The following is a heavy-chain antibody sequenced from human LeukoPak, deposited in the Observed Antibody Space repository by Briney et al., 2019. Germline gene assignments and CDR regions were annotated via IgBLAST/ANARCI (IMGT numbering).Heavy chain of an antibody. J-gene: IGHJ6*03. D-gene: IGHD3-3*01. CDR1: GGSISSYY. CDR2: IYYSGGT. Sequence: SENLSLTCTVSGGSISSYYWSWIRQPPGQGLEWIGFIYYSGGTNSNPSLKSRVTISVDTTKNPFSLKLSSVTAAETAVYYCARVKIKGGISIFKSYHYMDVWGKGTTVTVSS. V-gene: IGHV4-59*01. CDR3: ARVKIKGGISIFKSYHYMDV.